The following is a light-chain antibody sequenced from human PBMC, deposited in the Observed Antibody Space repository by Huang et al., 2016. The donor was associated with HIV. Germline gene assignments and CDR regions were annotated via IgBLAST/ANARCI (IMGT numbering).Light chain of an antibody. CDR2: GVS. J-gene: IGKJ2*01. CDR1: QTISSD. V-gene: IGKV3-15*01. CDR3: QQYYNWYT. Sequence: IVMTQAPATLSVSPGERATLSCRASQTISSDLAWYQQKPGQAPRLLIYGVSTRATDIPARCSGSGSGTEFTLTISSLQSEDFAVYYCQQYYNWYTFGQGTKLEIK.